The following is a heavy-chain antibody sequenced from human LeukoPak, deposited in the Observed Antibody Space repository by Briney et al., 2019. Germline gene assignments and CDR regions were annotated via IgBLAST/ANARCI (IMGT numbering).Heavy chain of an antibody. CDR3: ARRRYCSGGGCYGIYFDF. D-gene: IGHD2-15*01. CDR1: GFTFGTYS. Sequence: GGSLRLSCAASGFTFGTYSMNWVRQAPGKGLEWVSSISSSGSYIYYADSVKGRFTISRDNAKNSLYLQMNSLRAEDTGVYYCARRRYCSGGGCYGIYFDFWGQGTLVTVSS. CDR2: ISSSGSYI. V-gene: IGHV3-21*01. J-gene: IGHJ4*02.